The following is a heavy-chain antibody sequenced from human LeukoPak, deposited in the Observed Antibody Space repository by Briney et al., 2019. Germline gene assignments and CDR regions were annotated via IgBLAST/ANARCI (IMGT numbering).Heavy chain of an antibody. CDR3: ARSPAANYYYYYMDV. D-gene: IGHD2-2*01. CDR2: IIPIFGTA. CDR1: GGTFSSYA. V-gene: IGHV1-69*13. Sequence: GASVKVSCKASGGTFSSYAISWERQAPGQGLEWMGGIIPIFGTANYAQKFQGRVTITADESTSTAYMELSSLRSEDTAVYYCARSPAANYYYYYMDVWGKGTTVTISS. J-gene: IGHJ6*03.